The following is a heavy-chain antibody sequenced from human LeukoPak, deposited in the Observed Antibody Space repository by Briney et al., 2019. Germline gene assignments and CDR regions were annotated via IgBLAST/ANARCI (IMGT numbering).Heavy chain of an antibody. V-gene: IGHV3-30*18. CDR1: GFTFSSYG. J-gene: IGHJ3*02. D-gene: IGHD3-22*01. Sequence: GRALRLSCAASGFTFSSYGMHWVRQAPGKGLEWVAVISCDGSNKYYADSVKGRFTISRDNSKNTLYLQMNSLRAEDTAVYYCAKDDSSGYDIWGQGTMVTVSS. CDR2: ISCDGSNK. CDR3: AKDDSSGYDI.